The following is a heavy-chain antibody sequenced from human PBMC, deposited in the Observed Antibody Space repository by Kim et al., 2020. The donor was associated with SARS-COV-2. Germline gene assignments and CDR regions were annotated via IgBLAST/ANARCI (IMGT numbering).Heavy chain of an antibody. CDR2: ISYDGSNK. V-gene: IGHV3-30-3*01. J-gene: IGHJ6*03. CDR3: ARDSGMELTIHYYYMDV. Sequence: GGSLRLSCAASGFTFSSYAMHWVRQAPGKGLEWVAVISYDGSNKYYADSVKGRFTISRDNSKNTLYLQMNSLRAEDTAVYYCARDSGMELTIHYYYMDVWGKGTTVTVSS. D-gene: IGHD1-7*01. CDR1: GFTFSSYA.